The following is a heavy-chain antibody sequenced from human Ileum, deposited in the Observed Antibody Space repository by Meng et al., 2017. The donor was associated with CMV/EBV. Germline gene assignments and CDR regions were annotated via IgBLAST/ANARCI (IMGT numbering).Heavy chain of an antibody. D-gene: IGHD2-2*01. CDR1: GFSFSSYA. CDR2: IGTASDT. CDR3: ARGRCSSTSCYPYYYYYPMDV. Sequence: GESLKISCAASGFSFSSYAMSWVRQAPGKGLEWVSAIGTASDTFYPGSVKGRFTISRENAKNSLYLQMNSLRAGDTAVYYCARGRCSSTSCYPYYYYYPMDVWGQGTTVTVSS. V-gene: IGHV3-13*01. J-gene: IGHJ6*02.